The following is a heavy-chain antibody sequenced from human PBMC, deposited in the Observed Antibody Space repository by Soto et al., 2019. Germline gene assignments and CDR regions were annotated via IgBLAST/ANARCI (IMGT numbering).Heavy chain of an antibody. CDR1: GVTFSSET. V-gene: IGHV1-69*01. CDR3: ATELGENPASPFDA. CDR2: IIPLFGTA. J-gene: IGHJ4*02. D-gene: IGHD3-10*01. Sequence: QVQLVQSGADVKKPGSSVKVSCQASGVTFSSETLGWVRQAPGQGLEWVGGIIPLFGTASYAQKFQGRVTITADESTSTCYMELSSLRSDDTAVYFCATELGENPASPFDAWGQGTLVTVSS.